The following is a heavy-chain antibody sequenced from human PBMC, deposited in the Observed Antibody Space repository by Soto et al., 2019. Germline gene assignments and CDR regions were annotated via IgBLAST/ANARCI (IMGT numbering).Heavy chain of an antibody. V-gene: IGHV3-7*03. CDR3: ASLEWESSGYADY. Sequence: EVQLVESGGGLVQPGGSLRLSCAASGFTFGSNWMSWVRQAPGKGLEWVANIKRDGSEKYYVDSVKGRFTTSRDNAKNTLYLQMNSLRADDTAVYYCASLEWESSGYADYWGQGTLVTVSS. CDR2: IKRDGSEK. D-gene: IGHD5-12*01. CDR1: GFTFGSNW. J-gene: IGHJ4*02.